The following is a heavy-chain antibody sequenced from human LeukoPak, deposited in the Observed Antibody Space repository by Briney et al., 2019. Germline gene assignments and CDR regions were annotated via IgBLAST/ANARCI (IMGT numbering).Heavy chain of an antibody. CDR2: MNPIRGDT. CDR1: GYTFTNYD. D-gene: IGHD4/OR15-4a*01. CDR3: ARRAGAYSHPYDY. Sequence: GASVKVSCKASGYTFTNYDINWVRQATGQGREWMGWMNPIRGDTGYALKFQGRVTMTRNTPISKAYMELGSLRSEDTAVYYCARRAGAYSHPYDYWGQGTLVTVSS. J-gene: IGHJ4*02. V-gene: IGHV1-8*02.